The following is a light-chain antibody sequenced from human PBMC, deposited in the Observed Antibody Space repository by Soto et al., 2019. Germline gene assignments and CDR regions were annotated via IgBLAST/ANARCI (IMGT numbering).Light chain of an antibody. CDR2: GGN. J-gene: IGLJ2*01. CDR3: AVWDDSLNALC. V-gene: IGLV1-44*01. Sequence: QSVLTQPPSASQTPGQSGSISCVGSSANIGRNTVSWYQQFPGTAPGAAPTLLMYGGNQRPSGVPDRFSGSASGTSASLSISGVQSEDEADYYCAVWDDSLNALCIGGGTTLTVL. CDR1: SANIGRNT.